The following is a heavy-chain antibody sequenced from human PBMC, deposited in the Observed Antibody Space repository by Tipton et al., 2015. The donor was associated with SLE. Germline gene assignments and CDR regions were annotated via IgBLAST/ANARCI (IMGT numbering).Heavy chain of an antibody. J-gene: IGHJ2*01. Sequence: GLVKPSETLSPSCAVYGESFSGYYWSWIRQPPGKGLEWIGEINHSGSTNYNPSLKSRVTISIDTSKNQFSLKLSSVTAADTAVYYCARWVRAAAGTWYFDLWGRGTLVTVSS. V-gene: IGHV4-34*01. CDR2: INHSGST. D-gene: IGHD6-13*01. CDR1: GESFSGYY. CDR3: ARWVRAAAGTWYFDL.